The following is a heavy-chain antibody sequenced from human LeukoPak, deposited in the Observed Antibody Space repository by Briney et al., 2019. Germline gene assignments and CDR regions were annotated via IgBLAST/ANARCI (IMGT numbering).Heavy chain of an antibody. CDR3: ARAMGDGCTGVGYYYGMDV. D-gene: IGHD5-24*01. V-gene: IGHV1-18*01. CDR1: GYTFTSYG. J-gene: IGHJ6*02. Sequence: ASVKVSCKASGYTFTSYGISWVRQAPGQGLEWMGWISAYNGNTNYAQKLQGRVTMTTDTSTSTAYMELRSLRSDDTAVYYCARAMGDGCTGVGYYYGMDVWGQGTTVTVSS. CDR2: ISAYNGNT.